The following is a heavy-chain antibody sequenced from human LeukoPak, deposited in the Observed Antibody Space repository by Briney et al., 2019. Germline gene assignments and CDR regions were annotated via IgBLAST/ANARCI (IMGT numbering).Heavy chain of an antibody. CDR1: GGSFSGYY. CDR2: INHSGST. CDR3: ASLAAAGQVYYYYYMDV. J-gene: IGHJ6*03. V-gene: IGHV4-34*01. Sequence: SETLSLTCAVYGGSFSGYYWSWIRQPPGKGLDWMGEINHSGSTNYNPSLKSRVTISVDTSKNQFSLKLNSVTAADTAVYYCASLAAAGQVYYYYYMDVWGKGTTVTVSS. D-gene: IGHD6-13*01.